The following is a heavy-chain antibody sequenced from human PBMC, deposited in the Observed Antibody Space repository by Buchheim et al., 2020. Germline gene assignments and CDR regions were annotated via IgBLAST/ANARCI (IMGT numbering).Heavy chain of an antibody. J-gene: IGHJ4*02. CDR3: ARGQRWLQLPEF. CDR1: GFTFRSYG. CDR2: IWHDGSTK. Sequence: QVQLMESGGGVVQPGKSLRLSCAASGFTFRSYGMHWVRQFPGKGLDWVAVIWHDGSTKYYADSVKGRFTISRNNSNNTLYLEMNSLRAEDTAVYYCARGQRWLQLPEFWGQGIL. V-gene: IGHV3-33*01. D-gene: IGHD5-24*01.